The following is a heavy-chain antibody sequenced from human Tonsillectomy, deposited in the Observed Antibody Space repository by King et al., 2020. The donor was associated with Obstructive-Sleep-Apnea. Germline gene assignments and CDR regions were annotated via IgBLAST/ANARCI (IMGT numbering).Heavy chain of an antibody. Sequence: VQLVESGGGMVQPGGSLRLSCAASGFTFSSYGISWVRQAPGKGLEWVSAINTRGTTFYAVTVRGRFSISRDHSKYTVNLQVNSLRAEDTALYYCAKEGGGSGVYWVDSWGQGTLVTVSS. CDR3: AKEGGGSGVYWVDS. D-gene: IGHD3-10*01. CDR2: INTRGTT. V-gene: IGHV3-23*04. J-gene: IGHJ4*02. CDR1: GFTFSSYG.